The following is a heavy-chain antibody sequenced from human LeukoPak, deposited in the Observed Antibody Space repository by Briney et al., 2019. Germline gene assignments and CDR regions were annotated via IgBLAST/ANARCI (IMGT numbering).Heavy chain of an antibody. CDR3: ARRVGDLLLWD. D-gene: IGHD3-16*02. J-gene: IGHJ4*02. CDR2: IRADVSTK. CDR1: GFTFSSYG. V-gene: IGHV3-30*02. Sequence: GGSLRLSCAASGFTFSSYGMHWVRQAPGKGLEWGAFIRADVSTKSYADSVKGRVAISRYNSKNTLYLQMNSLRAEDTAVYYCARRVGDLLLWDWGQGTLVTVSS.